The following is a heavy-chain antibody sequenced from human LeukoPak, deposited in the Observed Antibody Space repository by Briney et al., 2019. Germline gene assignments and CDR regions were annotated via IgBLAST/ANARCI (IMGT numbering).Heavy chain of an antibody. V-gene: IGHV1-3*03. J-gene: IGHJ4*02. CDR1: GYTFTSYA. CDR2: INAGNGNT. Sequence: ASVKVSCKASGYTFTSYAMHWVRQAPGQRLEWMGWINAGNGNTKYSQEFQGRVTITRDTSASTAYMELSSLRSEDMAVYYCARDNYYDRTADYWGQGTLVTVSS. CDR3: ARDNYYDRTADY. D-gene: IGHD3-22*01.